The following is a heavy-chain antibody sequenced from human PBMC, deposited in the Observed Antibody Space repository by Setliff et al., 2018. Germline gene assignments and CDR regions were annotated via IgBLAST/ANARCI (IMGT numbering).Heavy chain of an antibody. CDR2: INYRGST. V-gene: IGHV4-39*02. D-gene: IGHD6-6*01. CDR1: GGSFSSSNYY. J-gene: IGHJ6*03. Sequence: SETLSLTCSVSGGSFSSSNYYWGWIRQSPGKGLEWIGSINYRGSTYDNPSLKSRVTVSVDTSKSHFSLRLSSVTAADTAVYYCARMAVRVASRPSSPLEYYYYMDFWGKGATVTVSS. CDR3: ARMAVRVASRPSSPLEYYYYMDF.